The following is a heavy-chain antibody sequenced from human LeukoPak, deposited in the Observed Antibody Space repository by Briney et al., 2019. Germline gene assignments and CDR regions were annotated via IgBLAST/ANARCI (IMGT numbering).Heavy chain of an antibody. D-gene: IGHD5-18*01. J-gene: IGHJ4*02. Sequence: GASVKVSCKASGYTFTSYAMHWVRQAPGQRLEWMGWINAGNGNTKYSQKFQGRVTITRDTSASTAYMELSSLRSEDTAVYYCARGSRTAMVMVPHDYWGQETLVTVSS. CDR2: INAGNGNT. CDR3: ARGSRTAMVMVPHDY. CDR1: GYTFTSYA. V-gene: IGHV1-3*01.